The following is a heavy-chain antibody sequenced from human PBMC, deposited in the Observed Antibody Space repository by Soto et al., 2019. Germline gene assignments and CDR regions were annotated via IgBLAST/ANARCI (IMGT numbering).Heavy chain of an antibody. D-gene: IGHD1-26*01. CDR2: FDPEDGET. V-gene: IGHV1-24*01. CDR1: GYTLTELS. Sequence: ASVKVSCKVSGYTLTELSMHWVRQAPGKGLEWMGGFDPEDGETIYAQKFQGRVTMTEDTSTDTAYMELSSLRSEDTAVYYCATLWGELLSHERYYYYGMDVWGQGTTVTVSS. J-gene: IGHJ6*02. CDR3: ATLWGELLSHERYYYYGMDV.